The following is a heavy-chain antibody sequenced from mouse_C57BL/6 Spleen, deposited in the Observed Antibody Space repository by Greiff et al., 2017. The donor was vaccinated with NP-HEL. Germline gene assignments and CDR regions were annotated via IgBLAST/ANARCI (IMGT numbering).Heavy chain of an antibody. Sequence: EVQLVESGGGLVKPGGSLKLSCAASGFTFSSYAMSWVRQTPEKRLEWVATISDGGSYTYYPDNVKGRFTISRDNAKNNLYLQMSHLKSEDTAMYDWARDERDWEAMDYWGQGTSVTVSS. D-gene: IGHD4-1*01. V-gene: IGHV5-4*01. J-gene: IGHJ4*01. CDR2: ISDGGSYT. CDR1: GFTFSSYA. CDR3: ARDERDWEAMDY.